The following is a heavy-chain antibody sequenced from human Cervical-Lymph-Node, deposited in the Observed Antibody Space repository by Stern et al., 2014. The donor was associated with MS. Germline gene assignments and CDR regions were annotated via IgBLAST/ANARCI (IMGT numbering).Heavy chain of an antibody. CDR2: VKQDGSEK. V-gene: IGHV3-7*01. D-gene: IGHD6-19*01. J-gene: IGHJ4*02. CDR1: GFTFSNYW. CDR3: ARGAAVGF. Sequence: EEQLVQSGGGLVQPGGSLRLSCAASGFTFSNYWMNWVRQAPGKGLEWVASVKQDGSEKYYVDSVKGRFTISRDNAKNSLYLQMNSLRVEDTAVYYCARGAAVGFWGQGTLVTVSS.